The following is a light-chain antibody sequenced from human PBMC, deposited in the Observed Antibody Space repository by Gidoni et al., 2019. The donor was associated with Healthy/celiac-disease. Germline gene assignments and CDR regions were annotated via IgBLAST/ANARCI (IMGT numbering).Light chain of an antibody. CDR3: QKDNSAPRT. CDR2: AAS. V-gene: IGKV1-27*01. J-gene: IGKJ1*01. CDR1: QGISNY. Sequence: DIQMTQSPSSLSASVGDRVTITCRASQGISNYLAWYQQKPGKVPKLLIYAASTLQSGVPSRFSCRGSGTDFTLTISSLQPEDVATYYGQKDNSAPRTFXQXTKVEIK.